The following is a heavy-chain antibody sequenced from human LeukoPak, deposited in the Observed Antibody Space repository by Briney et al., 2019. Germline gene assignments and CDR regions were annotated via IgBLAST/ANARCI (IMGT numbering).Heavy chain of an antibody. Sequence: ASVKVSCKASGYTFTGYYMHWVRQAPGQGLEWMGWINPNSGGTNYAQKFQGRVTMTRDTSISTAYMELSRLRSDDTAVYYCASLPHSYGDSLYYFDYWGQGTLVTVSS. V-gene: IGHV1-2*02. J-gene: IGHJ4*02. CDR2: INPNSGGT. D-gene: IGHD4-17*01. CDR3: ASLPHSYGDSLYYFDY. CDR1: GYTFTGYY.